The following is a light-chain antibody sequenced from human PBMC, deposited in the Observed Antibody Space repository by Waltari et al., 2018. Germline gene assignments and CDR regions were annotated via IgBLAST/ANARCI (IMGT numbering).Light chain of an antibody. CDR1: QSVGSY. CDR2: DAS. CDR3: QQRSHWWT. Sequence: DIVLTQSPVTLSLSPGERATLSCRASQSVGSYLAWYQQRLGQPPRLLIFDASKRATGIPARFSGSGSETDFTLTISGLGPEDFAVYYCQQRSHWWTFGQGTKVEIK. V-gene: IGKV3-11*01. J-gene: IGKJ1*01.